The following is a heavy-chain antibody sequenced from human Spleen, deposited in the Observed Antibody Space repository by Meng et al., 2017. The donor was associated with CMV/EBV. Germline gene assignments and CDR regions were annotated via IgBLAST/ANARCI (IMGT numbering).Heavy chain of an antibody. CDR3: ARVHPGGLGESATGGMDV. J-gene: IGHJ6*02. Sequence: ASVKVSCKASGYTFTSYDINWVRQATGQGLEWIGWMNPNSGNTGYAQKFQGRLTMTRDTSISTAYMELSSLRSDDTAVYYCARVHPGGLGESATGGMDVWGQGTTVTVSS. CDR2: MNPNSGNT. D-gene: IGHD3-10*01. V-gene: IGHV1-8*01. CDR1: GYTFTSYD.